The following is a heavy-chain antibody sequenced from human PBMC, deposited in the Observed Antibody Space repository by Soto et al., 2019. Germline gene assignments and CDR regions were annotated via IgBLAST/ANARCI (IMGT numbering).Heavy chain of an antibody. CDR2: IYYSGST. V-gene: IGHV4-59*01. Sequence: SETLSLTCTVSGGSISSYYWSWIRQPPGKGLEWIGYIYYSGSTNYNPSLKSRVTISVDTSKNQFSLKLSSVTAADTAVYYCARDRVDGPFLGYYYGMDVWAKVPRSPSP. CDR3: ARDRVDGPFLGYYYGMDV. CDR1: GGSISSYY. D-gene: IGHD3-3*01. J-gene: IGHJ6*02.